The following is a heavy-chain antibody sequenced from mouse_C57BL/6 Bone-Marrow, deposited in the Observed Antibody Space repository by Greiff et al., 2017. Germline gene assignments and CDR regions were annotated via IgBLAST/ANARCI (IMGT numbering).Heavy chain of an antibody. CDR1: YTFSRRVH. V-gene: IGHV1-87*01. CDR2: GQGLEWIG. D-gene: IGHD2-2*01. J-gene: IGHJ1*03. Sequence: VQLQESGPELARPWASVKISCPAFYTFSRRVHFAIRDTNYWMQWVKQRPGQGLEWIGAIYPGNGDTSYNQKFKGKATLTADKSSSTAYMQLSSLTSEDAEVDYCAWNGYGPYWYFDVWGTGTTVTVSS. CDR3: SEDAEVDYCAWNGYGPYWYFDV.